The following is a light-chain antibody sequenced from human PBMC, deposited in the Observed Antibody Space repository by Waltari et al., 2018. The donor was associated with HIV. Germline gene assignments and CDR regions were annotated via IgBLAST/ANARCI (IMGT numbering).Light chain of an antibody. CDR1: SSNIGNNY. J-gene: IGLJ3*02. Sequence: QSVLTQSPSISGTPGQRVAISCSGSSSNIGNNYVSWCQQVPGTTPKLLIFWNTRRPSGVSDRFSGSVSGTSASLAISGLRSDDEANYYCAVWDNSLSAQVFGGGTTLTVL. CDR2: WNT. CDR3: AVWDNSLSAQV. V-gene: IGLV1-47*01.